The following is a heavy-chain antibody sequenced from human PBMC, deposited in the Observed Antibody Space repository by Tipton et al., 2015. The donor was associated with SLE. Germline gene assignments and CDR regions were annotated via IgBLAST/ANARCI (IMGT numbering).Heavy chain of an antibody. CDR2: IYHSGST. Sequence: TLSLTCAVYGGSFSGYYWSWIRQPPGKGLEWIGSIYHSGSTYYNPSLKSRVTISVDTSKNQFSLKLSSVTAADTAVYYCARGSPDSGDYEGPFEIWGQGTMVTVSS. CDR3: ARGSPDSGDYEGPFEI. D-gene: IGHD4-17*01. CDR1: GGSFSGYY. V-gene: IGHV4-34*01. J-gene: IGHJ3*02.